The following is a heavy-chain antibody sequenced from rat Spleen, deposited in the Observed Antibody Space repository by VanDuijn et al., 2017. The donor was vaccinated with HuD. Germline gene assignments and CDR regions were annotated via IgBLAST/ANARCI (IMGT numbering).Heavy chain of an antibody. Sequence: EVKLVESGGDLVQPGRSLKLSCAATGFNFNDYWMGWVRQAPGKGLEWIGDISHDSSTINYTPSLKDKFTISRDNAQDTLYLQMSKLGFEDTAIYSCARVAAPMTGGFDYWGQGVMVTVSS. CDR3: ARVAAPMTGGFDY. CDR2: ISHDSSTI. V-gene: IGHV4-2*01. J-gene: IGHJ2*01. CDR1: GFNFNDYW. D-gene: IGHD3-1*01.